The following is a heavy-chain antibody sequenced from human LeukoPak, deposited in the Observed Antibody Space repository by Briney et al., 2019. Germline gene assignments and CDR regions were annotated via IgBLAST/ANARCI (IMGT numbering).Heavy chain of an antibody. Sequence: ASVKVSCTASGYTFTSYAMHWVRQAPGQRLEWMGWINAGNGNTKYSQTFQGRVTITRDTSASTAYMELSSLRSEDTAVYYCARDRWDYYGSGIHYYGMDVWGKGTTVTVSS. CDR3: ARDRWDYYGSGIHYYGMDV. CDR2: INAGNGNT. CDR1: GYTFTSYA. V-gene: IGHV1-3*01. D-gene: IGHD3-10*01. J-gene: IGHJ6*04.